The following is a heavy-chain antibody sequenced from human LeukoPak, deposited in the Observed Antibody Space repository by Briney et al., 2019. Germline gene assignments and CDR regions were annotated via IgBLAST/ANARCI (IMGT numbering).Heavy chain of an antibody. CDR2: INFDGSST. D-gene: IGHD1-14*01. CDR1: GFTFSSHW. CDR3: ARVRYCDY. J-gene: IGHJ4*02. V-gene: IGHV3-74*01. Sequence: GGSLRLSCAASGFTFSSHWMHWVRQAPGKGLVWVSRINFDGSSTSYADSVKGRFTFSRDNAKNTLYLQMNSLRAEDTAVYYCARVRYCDYWGQGTLVTVSS.